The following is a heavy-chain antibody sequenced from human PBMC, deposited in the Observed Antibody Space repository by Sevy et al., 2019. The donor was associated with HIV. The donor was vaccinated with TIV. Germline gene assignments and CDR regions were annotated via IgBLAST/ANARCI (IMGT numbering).Heavy chain of an antibody. D-gene: IGHD1-7*01. V-gene: IGHV3-30*18. CDR1: GFTFSSYG. J-gene: IGHJ4*02. Sequence: GGSLRLSCAASGFTFSSYGMHWVRQAPGKGLEWVAVISYDGSNKYYADSVKGRFTISGDNSKNTLYLQMNSLRAEDTAVYYCAKDRQLMEAGTTYFDYWGQGTLVTVSS. CDR3: AKDRQLMEAGTTYFDY. CDR2: ISYDGSNK.